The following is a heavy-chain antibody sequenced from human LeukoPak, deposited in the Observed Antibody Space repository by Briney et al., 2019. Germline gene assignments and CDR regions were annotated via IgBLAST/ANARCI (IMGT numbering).Heavy chain of an antibody. V-gene: IGHV3-74*01. D-gene: IGHD3-10*01. J-gene: IGHJ4*02. Sequence: GGSLRLSCVASGFTFSSYSMNWVRQGPRKGLEWVSRITSDGSSTIYADSVKGRFTISRDNAKSTVYLQMNSLRAEDTAVYFCARDRYYIFDYWGQGAPVTVSS. CDR1: GFTFSSYS. CDR3: ARDRYYIFDY. CDR2: ITSDGSST.